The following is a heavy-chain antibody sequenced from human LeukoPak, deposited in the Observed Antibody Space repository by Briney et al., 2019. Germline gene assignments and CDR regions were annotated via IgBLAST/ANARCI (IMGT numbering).Heavy chain of an antibody. CDR3: ARDDGHYSSGWVFDY. J-gene: IGHJ4*02. CDR2: ISSSGSTI. CDR1: GFTFSSYE. V-gene: IGHV3-48*03. Sequence: RSGGSLRLSCAASGFTFSSYEMTWVRQAPGKGLEWVSYISSSGSTIYYADSVKGRFTISRDNAKNSLYLQMNSLRAEDTAVYYCARDDGHYSSGWVFDYRGQGTLVTVSS. D-gene: IGHD6-19*01.